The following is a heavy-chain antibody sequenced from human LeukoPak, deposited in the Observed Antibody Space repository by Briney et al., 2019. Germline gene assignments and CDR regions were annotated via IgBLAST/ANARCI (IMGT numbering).Heavy chain of an antibody. J-gene: IGHJ6*02. Sequence: GGSLRLSCAASGFTFSSSWMHWVRQAPGKGLVWVSRINSDGSSTNYADSVKGRFTISRDNAKNTLYLQMDSLRAEDTAVYYCAKDRLTYYYYGMDVWGQGTTVTVPS. V-gene: IGHV3-74*01. CDR2: INSDGSST. D-gene: IGHD2-15*01. CDR1: GFTFSSSW. CDR3: AKDRLTYYYYGMDV.